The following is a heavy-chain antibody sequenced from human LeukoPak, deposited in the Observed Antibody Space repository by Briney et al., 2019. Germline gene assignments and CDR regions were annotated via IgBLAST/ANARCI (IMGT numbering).Heavy chain of an antibody. D-gene: IGHD3-3*01. CDR3: ARGAIFEVDYYYYMDV. CDR1: EGTFSSYA. CDR2: IIPIFGTA. Sequence: SVKVSCKASEGTFSSYAISWVRQAPGQGLEWMGGIIPIFGTANYAQKFQGRVTITTDESTSTAYMELSSLRSEDTAVYYCARGAIFEVDYYYYMDVWGKGTTVTVSS. J-gene: IGHJ6*03. V-gene: IGHV1-69*05.